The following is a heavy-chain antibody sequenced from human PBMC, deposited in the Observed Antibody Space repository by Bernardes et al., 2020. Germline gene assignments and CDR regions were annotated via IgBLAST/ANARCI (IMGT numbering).Heavy chain of an antibody. CDR2: IYYSGST. CDR1: GGSISSSSYY. V-gene: IGHV4-39*01. Sequence: SETLSLTCTVSGGSISSSSYYWGWIRQPPGKGLEWIGSIYYSGSTYYNPSLKSRVTISVDTSKNQFSLKLSSVTAADTAVYYCARHIGGYIWGSYDVDYWGQGTLVTVSS. CDR3: ARHIGGYIWGSYDVDY. D-gene: IGHD3-16*01. J-gene: IGHJ4*02.